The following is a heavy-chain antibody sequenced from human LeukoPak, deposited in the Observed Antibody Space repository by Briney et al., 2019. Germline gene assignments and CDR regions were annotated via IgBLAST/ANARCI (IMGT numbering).Heavy chain of an antibody. CDR1: GFTFSSYA. D-gene: IGHD5-18*01. V-gene: IGHV3-30-3*01. Sequence: PGGSLRLSCAASGFTFSSYAMHWVRQAPGKGLEWVAVISYDGSNKYYADSVKGRFTISRDNSKNTLYLQMNSLRAEDTAVYYCAIGYSYGYVAAAGGFDYWGQGTLVTVSS. CDR2: ISYDGSNK. J-gene: IGHJ4*02. CDR3: AIGYSYGYVAAAGGFDY.